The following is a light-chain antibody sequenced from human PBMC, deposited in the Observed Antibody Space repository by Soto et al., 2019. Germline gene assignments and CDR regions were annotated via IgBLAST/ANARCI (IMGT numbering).Light chain of an antibody. CDR3: QQRSNWPPVFT. Sequence: EIVLTQSPATLSLSPGERATLSCRASQSVSSFLAWYQQKSGQAPRLLIYDASNRATGIPARFSGSGSGTDFTLTISSLEPEYFAVYYCQQRSNWPPVFTFGPGTKVDIK. V-gene: IGKV3-11*01. CDR2: DAS. J-gene: IGKJ3*01. CDR1: QSVSSF.